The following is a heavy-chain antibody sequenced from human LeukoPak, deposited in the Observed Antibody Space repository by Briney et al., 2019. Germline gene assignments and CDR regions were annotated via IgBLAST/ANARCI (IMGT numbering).Heavy chain of an antibody. D-gene: IGHD4-17*01. CDR1: CGSISSGGYY. CDR2: IYYSGST. J-gene: IGHJ4*02. Sequence: SQTLSPTCPVSCGSISSGGYYWSWIRQHPGKGLEWIGYIYYSGSTYYNPSLKSRVTISVDTSKRHFSLKLSSVTAADTAVYYCARHLARATTGDYFDHWGQGSLATVSS. V-gene: IGHV4-31*03. CDR3: ARHLARATTGDYFDH.